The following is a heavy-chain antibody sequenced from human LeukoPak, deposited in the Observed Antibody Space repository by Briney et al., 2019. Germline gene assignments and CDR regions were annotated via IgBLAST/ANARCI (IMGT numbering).Heavy chain of an antibody. D-gene: IGHD1-26*01. J-gene: IGHJ3*02. CDR1: GYTFTSYD. Sequence: ASVKVSCKASGYTFTSYDINWVRQATGQGLGWMGWMNPNSGNTGYAQKFQGRVTITRNTSISTAYMELSSLRSEDTAVYYCARELVSHAFDIWGQGTMVTVSS. V-gene: IGHV1-8*03. CDR2: MNPNSGNT. CDR3: ARELVSHAFDI.